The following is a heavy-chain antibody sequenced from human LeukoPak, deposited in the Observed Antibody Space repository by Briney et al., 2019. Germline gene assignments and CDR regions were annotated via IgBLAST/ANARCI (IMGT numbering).Heavy chain of an antibody. J-gene: IGHJ6*03. CDR2: INHSGST. Sequence: SETLSLTCAVYGGSFSGYYWSWIRQPPGKGLEWIGEINHSGSTNYNPSLKSRVTISVDTSKNQFSLKLSSVTAADTAVYYCARVVVVVPAAYYYYYYMDVWGKGTTVTISS. CDR1: GGSFSGYY. CDR3: ARVVVVVPAAYYYYYYMDV. D-gene: IGHD2-2*01. V-gene: IGHV4-34*01.